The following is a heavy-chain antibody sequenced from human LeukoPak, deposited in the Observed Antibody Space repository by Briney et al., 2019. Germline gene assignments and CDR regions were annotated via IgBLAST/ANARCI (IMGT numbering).Heavy chain of an antibody. Sequence: ASVKASCKASGYTFTRYGISWVRQAPGQGLEWMGWISANNGDTNSAQKFQDRVTMTTDTPTSTAYMELRSLRSDDTAVYYCARDFFHGHCAGLSCFLLDYWGQGSLVTVSS. CDR2: ISANNGDT. D-gene: IGHD2-15*01. J-gene: IGHJ4*02. V-gene: IGHV1-18*01. CDR1: GYTFTRYG. CDR3: ARDFFHGHCAGLSCFLLDY.